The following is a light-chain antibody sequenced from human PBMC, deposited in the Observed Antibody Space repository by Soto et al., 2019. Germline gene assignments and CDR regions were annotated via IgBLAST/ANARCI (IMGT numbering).Light chain of an antibody. J-gene: IGLJ2*01. V-gene: IGLV1-44*01. CDR1: SSNIGSNT. CDR3: AAWDDSLNAVV. CDR2: SNN. Sequence: QSVLTKPPSASGTPGQRVTISCSGSSSNIGSNTVNWYQQLPGTAPKLLIYSNNQRPSGVPDRFSGSKSGTSASLAISGLQSEDEADYYCAAWDDSLNAVVFGGGTQLTVL.